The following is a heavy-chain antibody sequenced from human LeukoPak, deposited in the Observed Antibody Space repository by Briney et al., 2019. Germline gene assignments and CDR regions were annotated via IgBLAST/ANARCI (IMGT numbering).Heavy chain of an antibody. CDR3: TAYGTTGGNRFDP. CDR2: IDGSGRYT. D-gene: IGHD1-1*01. CDR1: GFTFSSYA. V-gene: IGHV3-23*01. J-gene: IGHJ5*02. Sequence: PGGSLRLSCAASGFTFSSYAMSWVRQAPGGGLEWVSAIDGSGRYTYYTDSVKGRLTISRDNYKSTLYLQLNSLRIEDTAVYYCTAYGTTGGNRFDPWGQGTLVTVFS.